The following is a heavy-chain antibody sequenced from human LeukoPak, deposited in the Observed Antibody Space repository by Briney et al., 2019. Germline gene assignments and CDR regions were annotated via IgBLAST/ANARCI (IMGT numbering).Heavy chain of an antibody. D-gene: IGHD3-10*01. J-gene: IGHJ4*02. CDR3: AEDYYGSGSHFLDY. V-gene: IGHV3-30-3*01. CDR2: ISYDGSNK. CDR1: GFTFSSYA. Sequence: PGGSLRLSCAASGFTFSSYAVHWVRQAPGKGLEWVAVISYDGSNKYYADSVKGRFTISRDNSKNTLYLQMNSLRTEDTAVYYCAEDYYGSGSHFLDYWGQGTLVPVSS.